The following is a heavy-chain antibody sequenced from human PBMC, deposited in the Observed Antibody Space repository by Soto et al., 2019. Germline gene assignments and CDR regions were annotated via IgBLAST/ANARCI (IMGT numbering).Heavy chain of an antibody. Sequence: ASVKVSCKASGYMFVTYGINWVRQAPGQGLEWMGWISAYNGNTKYAQNLQGRVTMTTDASTSTAYMEMRSLRSDDTAVYYCARDLDGSGSYYTDYWGPGTRGTV. V-gene: IGHV1-18*01. CDR1: GYMFVTYG. D-gene: IGHD3-10*01. J-gene: IGHJ4*02. CDR2: ISAYNGNT. CDR3: ARDLDGSGSYYTDY.